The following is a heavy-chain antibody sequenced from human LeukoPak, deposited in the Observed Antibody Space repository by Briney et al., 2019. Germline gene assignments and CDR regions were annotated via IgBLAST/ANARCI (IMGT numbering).Heavy chain of an antibody. CDR3: AIVPRYCSSTSCYHIDY. Sequence: PSETLSLTCAVYGGSFSGYYWSWIRQPPGKGLEWIGEINHSGSTNYNPSLKSRVTISVDTSKNQFSLKLSSVTAAGTAVYYCAIVPRYCSSTSCYHIDYWGQGTLVTVSS. V-gene: IGHV4-34*01. D-gene: IGHD2-2*01. CDR1: GGSFSGYY. CDR2: INHSGST. J-gene: IGHJ4*02.